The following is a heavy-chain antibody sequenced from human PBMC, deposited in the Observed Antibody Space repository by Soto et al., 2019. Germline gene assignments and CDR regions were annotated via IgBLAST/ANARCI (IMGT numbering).Heavy chain of an antibody. Sequence: ASVKVSCKASGYTFTSYGISWVRQAPGQGLEWMGWISAYNGNTNYAQKLQGRVTMTTDTSTSTAYMELRSLRSDDTAVYYCARDGTGQYYYDSSGYDYWGQGTLVTVSS. V-gene: IGHV1-18*01. J-gene: IGHJ4*02. D-gene: IGHD3-22*01. CDR3: ARDGTGQYYYDSSGYDY. CDR1: GYTFTSYG. CDR2: ISAYNGNT.